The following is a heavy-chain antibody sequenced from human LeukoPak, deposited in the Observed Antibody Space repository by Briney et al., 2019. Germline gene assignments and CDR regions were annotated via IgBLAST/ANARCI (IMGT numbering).Heavy chain of an antibody. CDR1: GGSISSGGYY. CDR2: IYHSGST. V-gene: IGHV4-31*03. D-gene: IGHD3-22*01. CDR3: ARGHYDSSGDAFDI. J-gene: IGHJ3*02. Sequence: SQTLSLTCTVSGGSISSGGYYWSWIRQHPGKGLEWIGYIYHSGSTYYNPSLKSRVTISVDTSKNQFSLKLSSVTAADTAVYYCARGHYDSSGDAFDIWGQGTMVTVSS.